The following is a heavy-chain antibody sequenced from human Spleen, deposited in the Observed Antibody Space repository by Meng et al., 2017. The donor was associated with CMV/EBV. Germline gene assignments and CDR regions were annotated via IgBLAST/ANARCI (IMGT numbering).Heavy chain of an antibody. J-gene: IGHJ6*02. CDR3: AKPTSPLYYYHGMDV. CDR1: GFTLSSYW. CDR2: ISGSGDNT. V-gene: IGHV3-23*01. D-gene: IGHD3-16*01. Sequence: GESLKISCAASGFTLSSYWMSWVRQAPGKGLEWVSSISGSGDNTYYADSVKGRFTISRDNSKNTLYLQMNSLRAEDTAVYYCAKPTSPLYYYHGMDVWGQGTTVTVSS.